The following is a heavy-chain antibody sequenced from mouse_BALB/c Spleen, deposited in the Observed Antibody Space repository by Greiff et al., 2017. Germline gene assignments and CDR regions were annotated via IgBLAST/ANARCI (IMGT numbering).Heavy chain of an antibody. V-gene: IGHV5-4*02. CDR1: GFTFSDYY. D-gene: IGHD2-14*01. CDR3: ARDRYDVGSFAY. CDR2: ISDGGSYT. Sequence: EVKLVESGGGLVKPGGSLKLSCAASGFTFSDYYMYWVRQTPEKRLEWVATISDGGSYTYYPDSVKGRFTISRDNAKNNLYLQMSSLKSEDTAMYYCARDRYDVGSFAYWGQGTLVTVSA. J-gene: IGHJ3*01.